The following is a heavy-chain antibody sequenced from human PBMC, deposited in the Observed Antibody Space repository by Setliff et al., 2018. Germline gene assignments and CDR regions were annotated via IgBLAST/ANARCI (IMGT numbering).Heavy chain of an antibody. J-gene: IGHJ6*02. D-gene: IGHD1-20*01. CDR3: VNMYKGV. CDR2: ISWNGGST. CDR1: GFTFDDYA. V-gene: IGHV3-43D*04. Sequence: GGSLRLSCAASGFTFDDYAMHWVRQAPGKGLEWVSLISWNGGSTYYEASVKGRFTISRDNSKNSLYLQMNSLRPEDTALYYCVNMYKGVWGQGTTVTVSS.